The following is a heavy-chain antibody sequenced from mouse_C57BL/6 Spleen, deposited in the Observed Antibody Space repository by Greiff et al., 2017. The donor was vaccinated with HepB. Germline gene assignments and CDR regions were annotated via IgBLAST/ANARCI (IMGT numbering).Heavy chain of an antibody. V-gene: IGHV6-6*01. CDR2: IRNKANNHAT. CDR1: GFTFSDAW. Sequence: DVQLVESGGGLVQPGGSMKLSCAASGFTFSDAWMDWVRQSPEKGLEWVAEIRNKANNHATYYAESVKGRFTISRDDSKSSVYLQMNSLRAEDTGIYYCTTMGSSYPYYAMDYWGQETSVTVSS. D-gene: IGHD1-1*01. J-gene: IGHJ4*01. CDR3: TTMGSSYPYYAMDY.